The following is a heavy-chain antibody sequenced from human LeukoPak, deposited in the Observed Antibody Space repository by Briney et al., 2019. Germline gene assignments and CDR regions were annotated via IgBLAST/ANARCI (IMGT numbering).Heavy chain of an antibody. Sequence: SETLSLTCTVSGGSISSSSYYWGWIRQPPGKGLEWIGSIYYSGSTYYNPSLKSRVTISVDTSKNQFSLKLSSVTAADTAVYYCASLPRGQWQASRAGWGQGTMVTVSS. CDR3: ASLPRGQWQASRAG. V-gene: IGHV4-39*07. CDR1: GGSISSSSYY. J-gene: IGHJ3*01. CDR2: IYYSGST. D-gene: IGHD6-19*01.